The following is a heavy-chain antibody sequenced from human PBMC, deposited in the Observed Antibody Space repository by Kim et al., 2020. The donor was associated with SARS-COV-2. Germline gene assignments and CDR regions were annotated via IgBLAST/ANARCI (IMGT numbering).Heavy chain of an antibody. Sequence: GGSLRLSCAASGFTFSSYEMNWVRQAPGKGLEWVSYISSSGSTIYYADSVKGRFTISRDNAKNSLYLQMNSLRAEDTAVYYCARDTPGNYYDSSGYRLDYWGQGTLVTVSS. J-gene: IGHJ4*02. CDR2: ISSSGSTI. V-gene: IGHV3-48*03. D-gene: IGHD3-22*01. CDR3: ARDTPGNYYDSSGYRLDY. CDR1: GFTFSSYE.